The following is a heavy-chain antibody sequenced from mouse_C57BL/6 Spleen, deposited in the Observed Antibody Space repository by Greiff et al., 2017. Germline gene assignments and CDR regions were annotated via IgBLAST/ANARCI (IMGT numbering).Heavy chain of an antibody. V-gene: IGHV1-80*01. CDR1: GYAFSSYW. D-gene: IGHD2-10*01. Sequence: QVQLQQSGAELVKPGASVKISCKASGYAFSSYWMNWVKQRPGKGLEWIGQIYPGDGDTNYNGKFKGKATLTADKSSSTAYMQLSSLTSEDSAVYFCARRGTYDGHYYAMDYWGQGTSVTVSS. CDR2: IYPGDGDT. CDR3: ARRGTYDGHYYAMDY. J-gene: IGHJ4*01.